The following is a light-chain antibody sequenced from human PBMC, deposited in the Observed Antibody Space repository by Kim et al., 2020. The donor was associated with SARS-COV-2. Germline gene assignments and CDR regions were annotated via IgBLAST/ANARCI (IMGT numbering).Light chain of an antibody. Sequence: DIQMTQSPSSLSASAGDRVTITCRASQSISNYLKWYQQKPGKAPKLLIYTASSLQSGVPSRFSGNGSGTDFTLTISSLQPEDSATYYCQQSYCVFWTFGQGTKVDIK. CDR2: TAS. CDR1: QSISNY. CDR3: QQSYCVFWT. J-gene: IGKJ1*01. V-gene: IGKV1-39*01.